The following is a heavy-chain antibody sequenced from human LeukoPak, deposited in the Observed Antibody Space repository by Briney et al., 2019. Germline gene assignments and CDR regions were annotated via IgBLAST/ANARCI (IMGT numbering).Heavy chain of an antibody. D-gene: IGHD1-7*01. CDR2: INPSSGGT. J-gene: IGHJ4*02. Sequence: ASVKVSCKASGYTFTGYYMHWVRQAPGQGLEWMGWINPSSGGTNYAQKFQGRVTMTRDTSISTAYMELSRLRSDDTAVYYCARVMGSPTGTTDYWGQGTLVTVSS. CDR3: ARVMGSPTGTTDY. V-gene: IGHV1-2*02. CDR1: GYTFTGYY.